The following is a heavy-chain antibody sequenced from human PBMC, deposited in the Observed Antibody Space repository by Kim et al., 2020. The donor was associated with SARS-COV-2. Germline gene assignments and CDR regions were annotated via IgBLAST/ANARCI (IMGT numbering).Heavy chain of an antibody. D-gene: IGHD3-10*01. CDR1: GYTFTSYA. Sequence: ASVKVSCKASGYTFTSYAMNWVRQAPGQGLEWMGWINTNTGNPTYAQGFTGRFVFSLDTSVSTAYLQISSLKAEDTAVYYCARANPASTYYGSGSYNDYWGQGTLVTVSS. CDR3: ARANPASTYYGSGSYNDY. V-gene: IGHV7-4-1*02. J-gene: IGHJ4*02. CDR2: INTNTGNP.